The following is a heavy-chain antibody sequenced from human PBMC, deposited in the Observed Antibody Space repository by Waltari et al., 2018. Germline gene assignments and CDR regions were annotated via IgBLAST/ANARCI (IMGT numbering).Heavy chain of an antibody. D-gene: IGHD3-22*01. Sequence: QVQLQESGPGLVKPSETLSLTCTVSGGSISSYYWSWIRQPAGKGLEWIGRIYTSGSTNYSPSLKSRVTMSVDTSKNQFSLKLSSVTAADTAVYYCASATYDSTDGAFDIWGQGTMVTVSS. CDR1: GGSISSYY. J-gene: IGHJ3*02. V-gene: IGHV4-4*07. CDR3: ASATYDSTDGAFDI. CDR2: IYTSGST.